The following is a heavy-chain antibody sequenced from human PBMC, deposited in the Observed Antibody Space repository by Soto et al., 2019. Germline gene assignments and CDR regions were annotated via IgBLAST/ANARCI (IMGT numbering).Heavy chain of an antibody. CDR1: SGSISSSNW. V-gene: IGHV4-4*02. Sequence: QVQLQESGPGLVKPSGTLSLTCAVSSGSISSSNWWSWVRQPPGKGLEWIGEIYHSGSTNYNPSLKSRVTISVDQSKNQFSLKLSSVTAADTAVYYCARGLRGLSYQISDYYSNMDVWGKGTTVTVSS. CDR2: IYHSGST. J-gene: IGHJ6*03. CDR3: ARGLRGLSYQISDYYSNMDV. D-gene: IGHD4-17*01.